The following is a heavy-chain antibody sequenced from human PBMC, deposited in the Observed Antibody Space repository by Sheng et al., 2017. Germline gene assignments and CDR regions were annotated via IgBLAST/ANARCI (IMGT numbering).Heavy chain of an antibody. CDR3: ARNNDYGDYGNDAFDI. D-gene: IGHD4-17*01. V-gene: IGHV4-4*07. CDR1: GGSISSYY. CDR2: IYTSGST. Sequence: QVQLQESGPGLVKPSETLSLTCTVSGGSISSYYWSWIRQPAGKGLEWIGRIYTSGSTNYNPSLKSRVTMSVDTSKNQFSLKLSSVTAADTAVYYCARNNDYGDYGNDAFDIWGQGTMVTVSS. J-gene: IGHJ3*02.